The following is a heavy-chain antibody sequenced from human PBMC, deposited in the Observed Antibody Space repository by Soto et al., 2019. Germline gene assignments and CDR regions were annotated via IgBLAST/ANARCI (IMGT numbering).Heavy chain of an antibody. CDR1: GGSISSYY. CDR3: ARAVRSKDSNAYYFDY. Sequence: PSETLSLTCTVSGGSISSYYWSWIRQPPGKGLEWIGYIYYSGSTNYNPSLKSRVTISVDTSKNQFSLKLSSVTAADTAVYYCARAVRSKDSNAYYFDYWGQGTLVTVSS. J-gene: IGHJ4*02. CDR2: IYYSGST. D-gene: IGHD3-22*01. V-gene: IGHV4-59*01.